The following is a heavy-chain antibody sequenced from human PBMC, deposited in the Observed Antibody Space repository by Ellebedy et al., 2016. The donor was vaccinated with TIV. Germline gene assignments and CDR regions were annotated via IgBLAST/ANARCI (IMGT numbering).Heavy chain of an antibody. D-gene: IGHD3-3*01. Sequence: GESLKISCAASGSTFSTYAIHWVRQAPGRGLECVALISHDESDKNYADSVKGRFTISRDNSKNTLFLQMNSLRDEDTAVYYCARDAFGSIDYWGQGTLVTVSS. CDR1: GSTFSTYA. V-gene: IGHV3-30-3*01. J-gene: IGHJ4*02. CDR2: ISHDESDK. CDR3: ARDAFGSIDY.